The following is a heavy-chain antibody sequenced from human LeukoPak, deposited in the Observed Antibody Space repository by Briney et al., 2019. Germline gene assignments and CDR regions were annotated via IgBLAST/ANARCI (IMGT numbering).Heavy chain of an antibody. J-gene: IGHJ3*02. CDR1: GGTFSSYA. D-gene: IGHD6-19*01. Sequence: SSVKVSCKASGGTFSSYAISWVRQAPGQGLEWMGRIIPIFGTANYAQKFQGRVTITTDESTSTAYMELSSLRSEDTAVYYCARGYGSGWYELGDAFDIWGQGTMVTVSS. V-gene: IGHV1-69*05. CDR3: ARGYGSGWYELGDAFDI. CDR2: IIPIFGTA.